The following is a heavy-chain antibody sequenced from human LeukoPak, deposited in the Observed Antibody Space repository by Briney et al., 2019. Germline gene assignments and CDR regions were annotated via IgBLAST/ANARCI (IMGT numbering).Heavy chain of an antibody. CDR3: AQTTGWPGFDF. D-gene: IGHD6-19*01. Sequence: SETLSLTCSASGASTSRRYWSWIRQSPGRTLKWIGHIYDGRDTKYNPSLTSRVTISVDTSRNQFSLSLTSVPAADTAIYYCAQTTGWPGFDFWGPGALVTVSS. CDR1: GASTSRRY. V-gene: IGHV4-59*08. CDR2: IYDGRDT. J-gene: IGHJ4*02.